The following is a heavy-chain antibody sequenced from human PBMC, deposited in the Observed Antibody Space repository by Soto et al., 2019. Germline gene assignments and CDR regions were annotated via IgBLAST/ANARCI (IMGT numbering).Heavy chain of an antibody. Sequence: EVQLLESGGGLVQPGGSLTLSCAASGFTFSAFALSWVRQAPGEGLEWVSGIVGSGGRTYYADSVKGRFTISRDNSKNTVYLQMSSLRAEDTAMYYCAKDPAGMYSSGWSQSFDFWGQVTQVTVSS. V-gene: IGHV3-23*01. CDR1: GFTFSAFA. D-gene: IGHD6-19*01. J-gene: IGHJ4*02. CDR2: IVGSGGRT. CDR3: AKDPAGMYSSGWSQSFDF.